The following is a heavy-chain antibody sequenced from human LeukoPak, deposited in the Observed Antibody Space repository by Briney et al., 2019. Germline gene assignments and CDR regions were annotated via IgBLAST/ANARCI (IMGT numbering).Heavy chain of an antibody. CDR3: AKFSPYGDVGY. J-gene: IGHJ4*02. V-gene: IGHV4-31*02. D-gene: IGHD4-17*01. CDR1: GGSISSGAYY. Sequence: SETLSLTCTVSGGSISSGAYYWSWIRQHPGKGLEYIGYIYYSGNTYYSPSLKSRVTISVDTSKNQFSLKLSSVTAADTAVYYCAKFSPYGDVGYWGQGTLVTVSS. CDR2: IYYSGNT.